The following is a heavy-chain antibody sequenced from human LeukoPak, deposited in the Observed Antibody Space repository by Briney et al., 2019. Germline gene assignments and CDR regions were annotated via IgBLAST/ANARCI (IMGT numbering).Heavy chain of an antibody. D-gene: IGHD3-10*01. CDR3: AKEVGSLWAFDI. V-gene: IGHV3-23*01. Sequence: ASVKVSCKASGGTFSSYAMSWVRQAPGKGLEWVSAISGSGGSTYYADSVKGRFTISRDNSKNTLYLQMNSLRAEDTAVYYCAKEVGSLWAFDIWGQGTMVTVSS. CDR2: ISGSGGST. CDR1: GGTFSSYA. J-gene: IGHJ3*02.